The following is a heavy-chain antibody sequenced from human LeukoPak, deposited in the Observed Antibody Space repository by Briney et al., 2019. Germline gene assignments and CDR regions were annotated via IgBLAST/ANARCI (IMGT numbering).Heavy chain of an antibody. J-gene: IGHJ4*02. V-gene: IGHV3-48*03. CDR3: ARVSDISVAAYFDY. CDR1: GFTFSSYE. CDR2: ISSSGSTI. D-gene: IGHD6-19*01. Sequence: QPGGSLRLSCAASGFTFSSYEMNWVRQAPGKGLEWVSYISSSGSTIYYADSVKGRFTISRDNAKNSLYLQMNSLRAEDTAVYYCARVSDISVAAYFDYWGQGTLVTVSS.